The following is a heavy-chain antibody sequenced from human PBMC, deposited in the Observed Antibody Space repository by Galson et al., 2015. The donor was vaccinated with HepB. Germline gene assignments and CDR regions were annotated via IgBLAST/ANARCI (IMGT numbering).Heavy chain of an antibody. Sequence: KVSCKASGSTFTSYYMHWVRPAPGQGLEWMGIIDPSGGSTSYAQKFQGRVTMTRDTSTSTVYMELSSVTAADTAVYYCARAVHYGDHSPGTALDVWGKGTTVTVSS. CDR1: GSTFTSYY. D-gene: IGHD4-17*01. CDR3: ARAVHYGDHSPGTALDV. CDR2: IDPSGGST. V-gene: IGHV1-46*01. J-gene: IGHJ6*04.